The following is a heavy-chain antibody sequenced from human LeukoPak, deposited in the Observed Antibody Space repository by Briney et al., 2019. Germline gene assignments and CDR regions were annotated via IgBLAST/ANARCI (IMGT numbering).Heavy chain of an antibody. CDR3: ARASNSGYHYYYYMDV. Sequence: SETLSLTCTVSGGSISSHYWSWIRQPPGKGLEWIGYIYYSGSTNYNPSLKSRVTISVDTSKNQFSLKLSSVTAADTAVYYCARASNSGYHYYYYMDVWDKGTTVTVSS. V-gene: IGHV4-59*11. CDR2: IYYSGST. D-gene: IGHD3-10*01. CDR1: GGSISSHY. J-gene: IGHJ6*03.